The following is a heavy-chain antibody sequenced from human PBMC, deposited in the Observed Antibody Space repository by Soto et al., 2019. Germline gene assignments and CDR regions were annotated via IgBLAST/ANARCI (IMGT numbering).Heavy chain of an antibody. V-gene: IGHV3-23*01. CDR1: GFSLSSYA. J-gene: IGHJ6*02. D-gene: IGHD1-26*01. Sequence: GGSLRLSCAASGFSLSSYAMTWVRQAPGRGLEWVSAISGSGSPTYYADSVKGRFTISRDNSKNTLYLQMNSLRADDTAVYYCARDMSGGTYNYYYGMDVWGQGTTVTVSS. CDR3: ARDMSGGTYNYYYGMDV. CDR2: ISGSGSPT.